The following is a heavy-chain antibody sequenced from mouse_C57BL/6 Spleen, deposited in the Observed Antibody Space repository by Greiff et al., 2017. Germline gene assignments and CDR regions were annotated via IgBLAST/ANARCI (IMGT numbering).Heavy chain of an antibody. CDR1: GYAFSSSW. CDR3: ARGDYGSRGYFDY. CDR2: IYPGDGDT. V-gene: IGHV1-82*01. Sequence: VQLVESGPELVKPGASVKISCKASGYAFSSSWMNWVKQRPGKGLEWIGRIYPGDGDTNYNGKFKGKATLTADKSSRTAYMQLSSLTSEDSAVYFCARGDYGSRGYFDYWGQGTTLTVSS. J-gene: IGHJ2*01. D-gene: IGHD1-1*01.